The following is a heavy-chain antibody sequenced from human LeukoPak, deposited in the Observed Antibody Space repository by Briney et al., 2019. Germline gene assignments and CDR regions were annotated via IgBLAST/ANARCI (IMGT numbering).Heavy chain of an antibody. CDR1: GVSSSSSY. D-gene: IGHD2-21*01. CDR3: VRDLWSLDV. V-gene: IGHV4-59*01. CDR2: IFYTGDS. Sequence: TSETLSLTCTVSGVSSSSSYWSWIRQPPGKGLEWIGYIFYTGDSNHNPSFKSRVSISLDTSKDQISLKLSSVTAADTAVYYCVRDLWSLDVWGQGTTVTVSS. J-gene: IGHJ6*02.